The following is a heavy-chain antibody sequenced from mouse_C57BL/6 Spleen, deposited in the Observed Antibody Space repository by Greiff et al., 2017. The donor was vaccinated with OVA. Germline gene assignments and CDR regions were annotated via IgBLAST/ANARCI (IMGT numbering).Heavy chain of an antibody. CDR3: ARWYYGMRYFDV. D-gene: IGHD1-1*01. V-gene: IGHV1-55*01. CDR2: IYPGSGST. Sequence: QVQLKEPGAELVKPGASVKMSCKASGYTFTSYWITWVKQRPGQGLEWIGDIYPGSGSTNYNEKFKSKATLTVDTSSSTAYMQLSSLTSEDSAVYYCARWYYGMRYFDVWGTGTTVTVSS. J-gene: IGHJ1*03. CDR1: GYTFTSYW.